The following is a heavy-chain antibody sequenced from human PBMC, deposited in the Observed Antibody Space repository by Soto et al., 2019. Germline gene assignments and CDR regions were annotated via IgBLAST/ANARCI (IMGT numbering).Heavy chain of an antibody. V-gene: IGHV4-34*01. D-gene: IGHD2-15*01. CDR1: GGSFSGYY. CDR2: INHSGST. CDR3: ARVRTVVAATPSYYYYYGMDV. Sequence: SATLSLTCAVYGGSFSGYYWSWIGQPPGKGLEWIGEINHSGSTNYNPSLKSRVTISVDTSKNQFSLKLSSVTAADTAVYYCARVRTVVAATPSYYYYYGMDVWGQGTTVTVSS. J-gene: IGHJ6*02.